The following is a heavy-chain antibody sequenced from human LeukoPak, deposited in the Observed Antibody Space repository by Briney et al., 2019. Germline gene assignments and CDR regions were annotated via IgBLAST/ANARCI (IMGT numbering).Heavy chain of an antibody. V-gene: IGHV3-23*01. CDR3: AKDPPWAAARDP. J-gene: IGHJ5*02. D-gene: IGHD6-13*01. CDR1: GFTFTTYA. CDR2: ISNTGGNT. Sequence: GGSLRLSCAASGFTFTTYAMTWVRQAPGKGLEWVSAISNTGGNTYYADSVKGRFTISRDNSKNTLYLQMNSLRAEDTAVYYCAKDPPWAAARDPWGQGTLVTVSS.